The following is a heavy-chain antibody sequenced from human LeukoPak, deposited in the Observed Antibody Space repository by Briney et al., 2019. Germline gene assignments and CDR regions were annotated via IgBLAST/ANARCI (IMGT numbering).Heavy chain of an antibody. CDR1: GGSFSGYY. CDR2: INHSGST. J-gene: IGHJ4*02. V-gene: IGHV4-34*09. D-gene: IGHD4-17*01. CDR3: ASSYGGNPGDFDY. Sequence: PSETLSLTCAVYGGSFSGYYWSWIRQPPGKGLEWIGEINHSGSTNYNPSLKSRVTISVDTSKNQFSLKLSSVTAADTAMYYCASSYGGNPGDFDYWGQGTLVTVSS.